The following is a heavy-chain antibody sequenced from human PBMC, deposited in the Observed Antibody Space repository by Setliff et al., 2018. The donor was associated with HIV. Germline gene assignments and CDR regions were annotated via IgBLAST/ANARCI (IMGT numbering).Heavy chain of an antibody. D-gene: IGHD1-20*01. CDR3: ARIIGSDISGAQYYFDH. Sequence: SETLSLTCAVYGGSFSGYYWSWIRQPPGKGLEWIGEINHSGSTKYNPSLKSRLTISVDTSKNQFSLKLDSVTAADTAVYYCARIIGSDISGAQYYFDHWGQGSLVTVSS. J-gene: IGHJ4*02. CDR1: GGSFSGYY. CDR2: INHSGST. V-gene: IGHV4-34*01.